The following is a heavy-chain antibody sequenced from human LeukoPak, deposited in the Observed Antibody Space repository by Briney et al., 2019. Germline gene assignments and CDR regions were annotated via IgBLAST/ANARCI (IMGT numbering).Heavy chain of an antibody. CDR2: IYGGGVT. J-gene: IGHJ4*02. V-gene: IGHV4-59*01. Sequence: PSETLSSTGNVPNGPISDYFWSWVRQPPGKGLEWIGCIYGGGVTNYSPSLKSRLTISLDTSKNQVSLKLRSGTAADTAVYFCARTPDLYSGHDYAFDFWGQGTLVTVSA. CDR3: ARTPDLYSGHDYAFDF. CDR1: NGPISDYF. D-gene: IGHD5-12*01.